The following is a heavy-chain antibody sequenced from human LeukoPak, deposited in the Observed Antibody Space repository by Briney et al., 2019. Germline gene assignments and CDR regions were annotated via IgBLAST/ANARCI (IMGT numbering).Heavy chain of an antibody. V-gene: IGHV3-23*01. Sequence: HPGGSLRLSCVASGFTFSSYAMSWVRQAPGKGLEWVSAIGGSGGSTYYADSVKGRFSISRDNSKNTLYLQMNSLRAEDTAVYYCAKDRIAARHDAFDIWGQGTMVTVSS. CDR3: AKDRIAARHDAFDI. CDR2: IGGSGGST. CDR1: GFTFSSYA. J-gene: IGHJ3*02. D-gene: IGHD6-6*01.